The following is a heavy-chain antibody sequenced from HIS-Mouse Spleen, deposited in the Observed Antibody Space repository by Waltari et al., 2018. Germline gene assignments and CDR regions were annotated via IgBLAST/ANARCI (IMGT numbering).Heavy chain of an antibody. Sequence: QLQLQESGPGLVKPSETLSLTCTVSGGSISSSSYYWGWIRQPPGKGLGWIGSIYYSGSTYSNPTLKSRVTISVDTAKNQFSLKLSSVTAADTAVYYCARDRRNTLELTPYYYYYGMDVWGQGTTVTVSS. J-gene: IGHJ6*02. CDR3: ARDRRNTLELTPYYYYYGMDV. D-gene: IGHD1-7*01. CDR1: GGSISSSSYY. CDR2: IYYSGST. V-gene: IGHV4-39*07.